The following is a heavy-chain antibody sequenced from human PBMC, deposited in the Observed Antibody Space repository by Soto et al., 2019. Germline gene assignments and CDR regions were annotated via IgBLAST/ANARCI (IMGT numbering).Heavy chain of an antibody. V-gene: IGHV3-23*01. Sequence: GGSLILSCASSGFTFSSYPMSWGRQAPGKGLEWVSGISGSGGSTYYAHSVKGRFTISRDNSKNTLSLQMNSLRVEDTAVYYCAKARDSSGWYWFDPWGQGT. CDR3: AKARDSSGWYWFDP. CDR1: GFTFSSYP. D-gene: IGHD6-19*01. CDR2: ISGSGGST. J-gene: IGHJ5*02.